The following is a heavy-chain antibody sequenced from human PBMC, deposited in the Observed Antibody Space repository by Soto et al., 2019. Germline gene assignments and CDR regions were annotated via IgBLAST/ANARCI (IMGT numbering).Heavy chain of an antibody. CDR2: IIPMFGII. CDR3: AILTPITGVY. J-gene: IGHJ4*02. V-gene: IGHV1-69*10. D-gene: IGHD5-12*01. CDR1: GGSFSTYT. Sequence: SVKVSCKVSGGSFSTYTLTWVRQAPGQGLEWMGGIIPMFGIINYAQKFQGRVTITADRSTITAYMELISLRSDDTAVYYCAILTPITGVYWGQGAQVTVSS.